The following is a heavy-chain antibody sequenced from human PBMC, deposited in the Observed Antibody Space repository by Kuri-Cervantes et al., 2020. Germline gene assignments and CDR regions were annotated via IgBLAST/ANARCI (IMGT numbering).Heavy chain of an antibody. CDR2: IIPIFGTA. V-gene: IGHV1-69*05. CDR3: AREQAYNDAFDI. D-gene: IGHD1-1*01. J-gene: IGHJ3*02. CDR1: GYTFTSYG. Sequence: SVKVSCKASGYTFTSYGISWVRQAPGQGLEWMGGIIPIFGTANYAQKFQGRVTITTDESTSTAYMELSSLRSEDTAVYYCAREQAYNDAFDIWGQGTMVTVSS.